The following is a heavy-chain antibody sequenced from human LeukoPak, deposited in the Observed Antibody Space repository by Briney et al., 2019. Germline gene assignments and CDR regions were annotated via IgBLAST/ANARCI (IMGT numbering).Heavy chain of an antibody. V-gene: IGHV4-59*01. CDR2: IYYSGST. CDR3: ARDGYGRRFDP. D-gene: IGHD1-1*01. J-gene: IGHJ5*02. Sequence: PSETLSLTCTVSGGSISSYYWSWIRQPPGKGLEWIGYIYYSGSTNYNPSLKSRVTISVDTSKNQFSLKLSSVTAADTAVYYCARDGYGRRFDPWGQGALVTVSS. CDR1: GGSISSYY.